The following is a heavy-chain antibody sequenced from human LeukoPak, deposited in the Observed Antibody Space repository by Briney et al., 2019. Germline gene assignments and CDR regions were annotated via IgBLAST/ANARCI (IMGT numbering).Heavy chain of an antibody. D-gene: IGHD3-10*01. V-gene: IGHV3-30-3*01. CDR1: GFTFSSYA. Sequence: GSLRLSCAASGFTFSSYAMHWVRQAPGKWLEWVAVISYDGSNKYYADSVKGRFTISRDNSKNTLYLQMNSLRAEDTAVYYCARGSGKITMVRGVPWYFDLWGRGTLVTVSS. CDR3: ARGSGKITMVRGVPWYFDL. J-gene: IGHJ2*01. CDR2: ISYDGSNK.